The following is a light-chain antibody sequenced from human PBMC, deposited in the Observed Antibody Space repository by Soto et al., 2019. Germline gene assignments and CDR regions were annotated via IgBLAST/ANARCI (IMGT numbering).Light chain of an antibody. V-gene: IGLV2-14*01. CDR2: EVN. J-gene: IGLJ3*02. CDR3: SSYTSSSTEV. Sequence: QSALTQPASVSGSPGQSITISCTGTSSDVGRYNYVSWYQQHPGKAPKLIIYEVNNRPSGVSNRFSGSKSGSTASLTISGRQAEDEADYYCSSYTSSSTEVFGGGTQLTVL. CDR1: SSDVGRYNY.